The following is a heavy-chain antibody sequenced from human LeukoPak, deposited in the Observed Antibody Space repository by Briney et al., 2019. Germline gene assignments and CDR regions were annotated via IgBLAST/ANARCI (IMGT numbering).Heavy chain of an antibody. V-gene: IGHV4-39*01. CDR3: ARHVHSGYEIDY. D-gene: IGHD5-12*01. CDR2: IYYSGST. J-gene: IGHJ4*02. CDR1: GGSLSGYY. Sequence: PSETLSLTCAVYGGSLSGYYWGWIRQPPGKGLEWIGSIYYSGSTYYNPSLKSRVTISVDTSKNQFSLKLSSVTAADTAVYYCARHVHSGYEIDYWGQGTLVTVSS.